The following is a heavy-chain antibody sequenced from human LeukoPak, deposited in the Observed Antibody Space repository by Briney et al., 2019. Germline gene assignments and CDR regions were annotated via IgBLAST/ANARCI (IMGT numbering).Heavy chain of an antibody. J-gene: IGHJ4*02. CDR2: ISAGGDNT. Sequence: TGGSLRLSCAASGFTFSTYAITWVRQAPGKGLEWVSGISAGGDNTYYADSVKGRFTISRDNSKNTLYLQMNSLRAEDTAVYYCARVDMATIGAFDYWGQGTLVTVSS. V-gene: IGHV3-23*01. CDR3: ARVDMATIGAFDY. CDR1: GFTFSTYA. D-gene: IGHD5-24*01.